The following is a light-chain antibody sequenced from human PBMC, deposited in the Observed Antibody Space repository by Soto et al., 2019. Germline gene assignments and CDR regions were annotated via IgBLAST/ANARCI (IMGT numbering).Light chain of an antibody. CDR3: QQSYSTPFT. CDR2: AAS. CDR1: QSISSY. J-gene: IGKJ3*01. Sequence: DIQMTQSPSSLSASVGDRVTITCRASQSISSYLNWYQQKPGKAPKLLIYAASSLQSGVPSRFSGSGSWTEFTLTISRLQPEDFATYYCQQSYSTPFTFGPGTKVDIK. V-gene: IGKV1-39*01.